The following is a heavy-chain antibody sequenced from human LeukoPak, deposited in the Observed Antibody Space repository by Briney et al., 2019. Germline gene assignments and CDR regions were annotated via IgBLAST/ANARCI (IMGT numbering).Heavy chain of an antibody. CDR2: IYWDDDK. D-gene: IGHD3-9*01. CDR1: GFSLSTSGVG. Sequence: SSPTLVNPTQTLTLTCTFSGFSLSTSGVGVGWIRQPPGKALEWLALIYWDDDKRYSPSLKSRLTITKDTSKNQVVLTMTNMDPVDTATYYCAHRNYDILTGYYTHFDYWGQGTLVTVSS. J-gene: IGHJ4*02. V-gene: IGHV2-5*02. CDR3: AHRNYDILTGYYTHFDY.